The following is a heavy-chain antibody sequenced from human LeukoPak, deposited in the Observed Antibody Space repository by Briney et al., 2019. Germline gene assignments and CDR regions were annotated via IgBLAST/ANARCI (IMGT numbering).Heavy chain of an antibody. V-gene: IGHV4-39*07. CDR3: AMRAPEIAVAGTGDNWFDP. CDR2: INHSGST. CDR1: GGSISNSNYY. J-gene: IGHJ5*02. D-gene: IGHD6-19*01. Sequence: SETLSLTCTVSGGSISNSNYYWGWIRQPPGKGLEWIGEINHSGSTNYNPSLKSRVTISVDTSKNQFSLKLSSVTAADTAVYYCAMRAPEIAVAGTGDNWFDPWGQGTLVTVSS.